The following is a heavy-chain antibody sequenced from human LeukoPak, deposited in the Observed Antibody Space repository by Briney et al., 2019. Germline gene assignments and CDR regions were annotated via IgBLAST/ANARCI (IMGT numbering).Heavy chain of an antibody. D-gene: IGHD2-2*01. CDR3: ARDACGGTSCLDY. V-gene: IGHV3-53*01. CDR1: GFTVSSNY. CDR2: IYSDDST. J-gene: IGHJ4*02. Sequence: GGSLRLSCAVSGFTVSSNYMNWVRQAPGKGLEWVSVIYSDDSTYYADSVKGRFTISRDSSRNTLYLQMNSLRVEDTAVYYCARDACGGTSCLDYWGQGTLVTVSS.